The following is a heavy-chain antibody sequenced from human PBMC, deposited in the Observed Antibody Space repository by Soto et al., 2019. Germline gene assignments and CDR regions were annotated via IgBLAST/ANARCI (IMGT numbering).Heavy chain of an antibody. Sequence: QVQLVESGGGVVQPGRSLRLSCAASGFTFSSYGMNWVRQAPGKGLEWVAVISYDGSNKYYADYVKGRFTISRDSSKNMLSLQMNSLRAEDTAVYYCAKEDSSSWHYYYGMDVWGRGTTVTVSS. J-gene: IGHJ6*02. CDR2: ISYDGSNK. V-gene: IGHV3-30*18. CDR3: AKEDSSSWHYYYGMDV. CDR1: GFTFSSYG. D-gene: IGHD6-13*01.